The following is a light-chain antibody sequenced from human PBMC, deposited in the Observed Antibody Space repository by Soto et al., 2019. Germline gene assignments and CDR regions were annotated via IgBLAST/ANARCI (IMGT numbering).Light chain of an antibody. CDR3: SSYTSTRTFV. V-gene: IGLV2-14*01. J-gene: IGLJ2*01. CDR2: DVS. Sequence: QSALTQPACVSGSPGQSITISCTGTSSDVGGYNYVSWYQQHPGKAPKLMIYDVSNRPSGVSNRFSGSKSGNTASLTISGLQAEDEADYYCSSYTSTRTFVFGGGTKLTVL. CDR1: SSDVGGYNY.